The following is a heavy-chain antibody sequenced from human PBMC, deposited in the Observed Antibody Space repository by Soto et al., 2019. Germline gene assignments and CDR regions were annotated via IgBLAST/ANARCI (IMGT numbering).Heavy chain of an antibody. CDR1: GGTFSSYA. CDR2: IIPIFGTA. J-gene: IGHJ6*02. V-gene: IGHV1-69*01. CDR3: ARSIVLMVYAHVGPYDYYGMDV. D-gene: IGHD2-8*01. Sequence: QVQLVQSGAEVKKPGSSVKVSCKASGGTFSSYAISWVRQAPGQGLEWMGGIIPIFGTANYAQKFQGRVTITADESTSTAYMELSSLRSEDTAVYYCARSIVLMVYAHVGPYDYYGMDVWGQGTTVTVSS.